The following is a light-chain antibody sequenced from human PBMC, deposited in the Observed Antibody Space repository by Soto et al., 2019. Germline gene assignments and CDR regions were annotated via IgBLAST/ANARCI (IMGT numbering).Light chain of an antibody. CDR3: QQSHSSPLS. J-gene: IGKJ4*01. CDR1: QSIVRN. CDR2: TAS. V-gene: IGKV1-39*01. Sequence: IQMTQSPSSLSASVGDRVTITCRASQSIVRNLNWYQQKPGKAPELLIYTASNLESGVPSRFSGSGSVTDFALTISSLQPEDSAVYYCQQSHSSPLSFGGGTKVEFK.